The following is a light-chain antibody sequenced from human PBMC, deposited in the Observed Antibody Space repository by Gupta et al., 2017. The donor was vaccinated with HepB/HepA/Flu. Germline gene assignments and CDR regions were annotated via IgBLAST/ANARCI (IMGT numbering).Light chain of an antibody. Sequence: DVVMTQTPLSSPVTLGQPASISCRSSQSLVHSDGKTYLSWLQQRPGQPPRVLIYESSNRFSGVPDRFSGSGAGTDFTLKISRVEAEDVGVYYCGQYKQYPVTFGQGTRLEIK. J-gene: IGKJ5*01. CDR1: QSLVHSDGKTY. CDR3: GQYKQYPVT. CDR2: ESS. V-gene: IGKV2-24*01.